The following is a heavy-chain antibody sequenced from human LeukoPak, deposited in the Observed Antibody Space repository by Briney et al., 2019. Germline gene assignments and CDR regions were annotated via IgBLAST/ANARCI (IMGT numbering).Heavy chain of an antibody. CDR3: AREAQAWELVPFDF. CDR2: IYYSGST. V-gene: IGHV4-61*08. J-gene: IGHJ4*02. Sequence: SETLSLTCTVSGGPISSGGYYWSWIRQPPGKGLESIGYIYYSGSTNSNPSLKSRVTISVDTSKNQFSLKMSTVTAADTAVYYCAREAQAWELVPFDFWGQGALVAVSS. CDR1: GGPISSGGYY. D-gene: IGHD1-26*01.